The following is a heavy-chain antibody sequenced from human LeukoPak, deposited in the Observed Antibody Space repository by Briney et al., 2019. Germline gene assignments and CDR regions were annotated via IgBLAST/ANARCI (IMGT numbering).Heavy chain of an antibody. CDR2: ISGSGGST. J-gene: IGHJ5*02. Sequence: GGSLRLSCAASGFTFSSYAMSWVRQAPGKGLEWVSAISGSGGSTYYADSVKGRFTISRDNSKNTLYLQMNSLRAEDTAVYCCAKNSGSYYKYNWFDPWGQGTLVTVSS. D-gene: IGHD1-26*01. V-gene: IGHV3-23*01. CDR1: GFTFSSYA. CDR3: AKNSGSYYKYNWFDP.